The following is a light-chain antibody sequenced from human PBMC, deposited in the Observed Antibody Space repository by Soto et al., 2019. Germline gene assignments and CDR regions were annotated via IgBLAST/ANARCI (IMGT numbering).Light chain of an antibody. CDR3: HQYDDGPYT. CDR1: QSVSTN. J-gene: IGKJ2*01. Sequence: VMTQSPALLSVSPGERATLSCTASQSVSTNVAWYQQIPGQTPRLLIYGASTRATGIPVRFSGSGSGTECTLTISSLQSEDVAVYYCHQYDDGPYTFGQGTKVDI. V-gene: IGKV3-15*01. CDR2: GAS.